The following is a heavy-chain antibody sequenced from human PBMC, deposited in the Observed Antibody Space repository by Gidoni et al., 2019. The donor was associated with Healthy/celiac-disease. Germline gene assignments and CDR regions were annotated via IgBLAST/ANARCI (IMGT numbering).Heavy chain of an antibody. J-gene: IGHJ4*02. CDR1: GFPFSSYS. CDR2: ISRSSSTI. CDR3: ARYHIAVAGEIFDY. D-gene: IGHD6-19*01. V-gene: IGHV3-48*02. Sequence: EVQLVESGGGLVQPGGSLRLSCAASGFPFSSYSMNWVRQAPGKGLEWVSYISRSSSTIYYADSVKGRFTISRDNAKNSRYLQMNSLRDEDTAVYYCARYHIAVAGEIFDYWGQGTLVTVSS.